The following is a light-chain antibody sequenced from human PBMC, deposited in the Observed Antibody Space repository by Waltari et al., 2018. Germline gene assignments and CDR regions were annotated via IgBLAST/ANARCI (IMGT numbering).Light chain of an antibody. CDR3: QQSYSTPPI. CDR1: QSISSY. Sequence: DIQMTQSPSSLSASVGDRVTITCRASQSISSYLNWYQQKPGKAPKLLIYAASSLQSGVPSRFRGSGSGTDFTLTISSLQPEDFATYYCQQSYSTPPIFGPGTKVDIK. J-gene: IGKJ3*01. CDR2: AAS. V-gene: IGKV1-39*01.